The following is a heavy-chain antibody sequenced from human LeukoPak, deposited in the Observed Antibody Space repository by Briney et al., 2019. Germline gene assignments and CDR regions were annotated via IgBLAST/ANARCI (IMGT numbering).Heavy chain of an antibody. CDR3: ARVRSSWYDYYYYGMDV. D-gene: IGHD6-13*01. CDR1: GGTFSSYA. V-gene: IGHV1-69*04. CDR2: IIPILGIA. J-gene: IGHJ6*02. Sequence: SVKVSCKASGGTFSSYAISWVRQAPGQGLEWMGRIIPILGIANYAQKFQGRVTITADKSTSTAYMELSSLRSEDTAVYYCARVRSSWYDYYYYGMDVWGQGTTVIVSS.